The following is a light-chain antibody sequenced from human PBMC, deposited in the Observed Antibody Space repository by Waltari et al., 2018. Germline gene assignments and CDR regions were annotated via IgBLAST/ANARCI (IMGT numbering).Light chain of an antibody. V-gene: IGKV4-1*01. CDR3: QQYYSIPYT. Sequence: DIVMTQSPDSLAVSLGERATINCESSQSVLYSSNNKNYLAWYQQKPGQPPKLLIYWSSTRDSGVPDRFSGSGSGTDFTLTISSLQAEDVAVYYCQQYYSIPYTFGPGTKLEIK. CDR2: WSS. J-gene: IGKJ2*01. CDR1: QSVLYSSNNKNY.